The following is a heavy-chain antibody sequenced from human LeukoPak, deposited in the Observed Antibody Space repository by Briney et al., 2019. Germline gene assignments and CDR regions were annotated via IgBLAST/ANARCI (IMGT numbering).Heavy chain of an antibody. CDR1: GYTFTSYD. CDR3: ARFRAGVGEPYGDY. Sequence: GASVKVSCKASGYTFTSYDINWVRQATGQGLEWMGWMNPNSGNTGYAQKLQGRVTMTTDTSTSTAYMDLRSLRSDDTAVYYCARFRAGVGEPYGDYWGQGTLVTVSS. V-gene: IGHV1-8*01. D-gene: IGHD3-10*01. CDR2: MNPNSGNT. J-gene: IGHJ4*02.